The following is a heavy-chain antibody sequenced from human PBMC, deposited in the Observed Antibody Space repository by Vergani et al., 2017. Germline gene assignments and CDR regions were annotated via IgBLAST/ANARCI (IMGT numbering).Heavy chain of an antibody. CDR3: ARGCHCSGGSCYRPPSYYYYYMDV. CDR1: GFTFSSYA. D-gene: IGHD2-15*01. Sequence: QVQLVESGGGVVQPGRSLRLSCAASGFTFSSYAMHWVRQAPGKGLEWVAVISYDGSNKYYADSVKGRFTISRDNSKNTLYLQMNSLRAEDTAVYYCARGCHCSGGSCYRPPSYYYYYMDVWGKGTTVTVSS. CDR2: ISYDGSNK. J-gene: IGHJ6*03. V-gene: IGHV3-30-3*01.